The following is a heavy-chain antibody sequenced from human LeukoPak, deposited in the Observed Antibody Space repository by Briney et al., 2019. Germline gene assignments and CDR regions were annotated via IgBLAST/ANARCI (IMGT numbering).Heavy chain of an antibody. CDR3: ARDKRVRITAAGPPVTYGMDV. V-gene: IGHV3-48*03. CDR2: ISSSGSTI. Sequence: PGGSLRLSCAASGFTFSSYEMNWVRQAPGKGLEWVSYISSSGSTIYYADSVKGRFTISRDNAKNSLYLQMNSLRAEDTAVYYCARDKRVRITAAGPPVTYGMDVWGQGTTVTVSS. D-gene: IGHD6-13*01. J-gene: IGHJ6*02. CDR1: GFTFSSYE.